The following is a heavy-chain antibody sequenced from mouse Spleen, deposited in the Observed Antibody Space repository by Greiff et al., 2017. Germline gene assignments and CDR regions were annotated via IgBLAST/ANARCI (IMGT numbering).Heavy chain of an antibody. CDR3: AREEDGNNEGFAY. J-gene: IGHJ3*01. D-gene: IGHD2-1*01. CDR1: GYTFTSYT. Sequence: QVQLQQSGAELARPGASVKMSCKASGYTFTSYTMHWVKQRPGQGLEWIGYINPSSGYTKYNQKFKDKATLTADKSSSTAYMQLSSLTSEDSAVYYCAREEDGNNEGFAYWGQGTLVTVSA. V-gene: IGHV1-4*01. CDR2: INPSSGYT.